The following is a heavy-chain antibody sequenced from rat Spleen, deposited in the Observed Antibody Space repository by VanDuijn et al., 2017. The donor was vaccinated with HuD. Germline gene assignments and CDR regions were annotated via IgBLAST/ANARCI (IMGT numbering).Heavy chain of an antibody. D-gene: IGHD5-1*01. V-gene: IGHV5-20*01. Sequence: EVELVESGGGLVQPGRSLKLSCAASGFTFSDYHMAWVRQAPKKGLEWVASISYEGGSTYYGDSVKGRFTFSRDNAKSTLYLQMDSLRSEDTATYYCTRDGELGAGDFDYWGQGVMVTVSS. J-gene: IGHJ2*01. CDR3: TRDGELGAGDFDY. CDR2: ISYEGGST. CDR1: GFTFSDYH.